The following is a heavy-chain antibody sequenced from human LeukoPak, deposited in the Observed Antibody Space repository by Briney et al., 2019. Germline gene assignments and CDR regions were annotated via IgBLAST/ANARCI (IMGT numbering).Heavy chain of an antibody. V-gene: IGHV3-30*18. Sequence: PGGSLRLSCAASGFTFSSYGMHWVRQAPGKGLEWVAVISYDGSNKYYADSVKGRFTISRDNSKNTLYLQMNSLRAEDTAVYYCAKDRRYSGYDPQFDYWGQGTLVTVSS. CDR3: AKDRRYSGYDPQFDY. CDR1: GFTFSSYG. CDR2: ISYDGSNK. J-gene: IGHJ4*02. D-gene: IGHD5-12*01.